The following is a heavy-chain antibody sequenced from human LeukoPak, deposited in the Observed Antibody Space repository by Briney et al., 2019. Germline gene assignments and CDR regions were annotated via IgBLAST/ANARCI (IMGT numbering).Heavy chain of an antibody. J-gene: IGHJ6*03. Sequence: PGGSLRLSCAASGFTFSSYEMNWVRQAPGKGLEWVSVIYSGGSTYYADSVKGRFTISRDNSKNTLYLQMNSLRAEDTAVYYCARALSYYYYMDVWGKGTTVTISS. CDR1: GFTFSSYE. CDR2: IYSGGST. CDR3: ARALSYYYYMDV. V-gene: IGHV3-66*01.